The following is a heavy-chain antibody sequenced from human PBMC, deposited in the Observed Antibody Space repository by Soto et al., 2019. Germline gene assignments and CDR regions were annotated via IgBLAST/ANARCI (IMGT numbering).Heavy chain of an antibody. V-gene: IGHV1-2*02. Sequence: PPGDVSSGAYGYPVAHNYMDCVRHAPEPGLELMGWINPNSGGTNYAQKFQGRVTMTRDTSISTAYMELSRLRSDDTAVYYCAREAPDYVWGSYRPPLTSIFDNWGQGTLVTGYS. CDR2: INPNSGGT. CDR3: AREAPDYVWGSYRPPLTSIFDN. D-gene: IGHD3-16*02. CDR1: GYPVAHNY. J-gene: IGHJ4*02.